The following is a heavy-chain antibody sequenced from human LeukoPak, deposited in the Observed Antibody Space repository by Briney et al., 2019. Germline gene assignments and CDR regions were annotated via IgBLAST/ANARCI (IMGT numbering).Heavy chain of an antibody. CDR1: GYSFTNYW. V-gene: IGHV5-51*01. Sequence: GESLKISCKGSGYSFTNYWIGWVRQMPGKGLEWMGIIYPGDSDTRYSPSFQGQVATSADKSIRNAYLQWSSLKASDTAMYYCARRTWMPYFDYWGQGTLVTVSS. CDR3: ARRTWMPYFDY. J-gene: IGHJ4*02. CDR2: IYPGDSDT. D-gene: IGHD5-12*01.